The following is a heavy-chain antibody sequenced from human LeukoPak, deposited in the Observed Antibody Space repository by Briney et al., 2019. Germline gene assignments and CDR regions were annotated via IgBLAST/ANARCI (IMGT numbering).Heavy chain of an antibody. D-gene: IGHD3-22*01. CDR2: IYYSGST. Sequence: SETLSLTCTVSGGSISSYYWSWIRQPPGKGLEWIGCIYYSGSTNYNPSLKSRVTISVDTSKNQFSLKLSSVTAADTAVYYCAKGTYYYDSSGYYPNDAFDIWGQGTMVTVSS. CDR3: AKGTYYYDSSGYYPNDAFDI. V-gene: IGHV4-59*08. J-gene: IGHJ3*02. CDR1: GGSISSYY.